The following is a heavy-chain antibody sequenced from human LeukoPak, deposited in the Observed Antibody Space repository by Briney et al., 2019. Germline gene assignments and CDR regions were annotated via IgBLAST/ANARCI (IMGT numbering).Heavy chain of an antibody. Sequence: GGSLRLSCAASGFTFSSYGIHWVRQAPGKGLEWVAIVWYDGKNKFYGDSVKGRFTISRDNSKNTVDLQMNSLRVEDTAVYYCAKRGTRATHGMDVWGQGTTVTVSS. CDR3: AKRGTRATHGMDV. CDR1: GFTFSSYG. J-gene: IGHJ6*02. V-gene: IGHV3-33*06. D-gene: IGHD3-16*01. CDR2: VWYDGKNK.